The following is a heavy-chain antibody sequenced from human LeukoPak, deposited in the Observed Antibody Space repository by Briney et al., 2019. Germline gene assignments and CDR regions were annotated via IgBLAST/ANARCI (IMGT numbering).Heavy chain of an antibody. Sequence: PGGSLRLSCAASGFTFDDYATHWVRQAPGMGLEWVSLISADGDGTYYADSVKGRFTISRDNSKNSLYLQMSSLTTEDTALYYCAKDRTLAYQDTADAFDKCGQGTMVSVSS. CDR1: GFTFDDYA. D-gene: IGHD5-18*01. CDR2: ISADGDGT. J-gene: IGHJ3*02. CDR3: AKDRTLAYQDTADAFDK. V-gene: IGHV3-43*02.